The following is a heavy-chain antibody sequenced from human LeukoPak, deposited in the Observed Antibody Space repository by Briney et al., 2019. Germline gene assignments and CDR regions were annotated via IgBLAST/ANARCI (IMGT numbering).Heavy chain of an antibody. D-gene: IGHD6-6*01. CDR3: TCYSSSFESPFDY. Sequence: GRSLRLSCTASGFTFGDYAMSWVRQAPGKGLEWVGFIRSKAYGGTTEYAASVKGRFTISRDDSKSIAYLQMNSLKTEDTAVYYCTCYSSSFESPFDYWGQGTLVTVSS. V-gene: IGHV3-49*04. CDR2: IRSKAYGGTT. CDR1: GFTFGDYA. J-gene: IGHJ4*02.